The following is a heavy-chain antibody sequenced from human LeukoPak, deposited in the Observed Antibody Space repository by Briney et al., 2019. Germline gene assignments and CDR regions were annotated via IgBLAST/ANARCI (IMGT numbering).Heavy chain of an antibody. D-gene: IGHD3-16*01. V-gene: IGHV3-23*01. Sequence: GGSLRLSCAASGFTFSSYAMSWVRQAPGKGLEWVSAISGSGGSTYYADSVKGRFTISRDNSKNTLYLQMNSLRAEDTAAYYCAKFGHSTGVGYWGQGTLVTVSS. J-gene: IGHJ4*02. CDR1: GFTFSSYA. CDR3: AKFGHSTGVGY. CDR2: ISGSGGST.